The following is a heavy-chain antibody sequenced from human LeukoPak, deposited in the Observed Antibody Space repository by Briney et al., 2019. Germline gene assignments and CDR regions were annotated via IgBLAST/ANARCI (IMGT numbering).Heavy chain of an antibody. CDR2: IGTAGDT. J-gene: IGHJ4*02. V-gene: IGHV3-13*01. CDR1: GFTFSSYD. D-gene: IGHD2-15*01. CDR3: ARGLCSGGSCYFDY. Sequence: GGSLRLSCAASGFTFSSYDMHWVRQATGKGLEWVSAIGTAGDTYYPGSVKGRFTFSRENAKNSLYLQMNSLRAGDTAVYYCARGLCSGGSCYFDYWGQGTLVTVSS.